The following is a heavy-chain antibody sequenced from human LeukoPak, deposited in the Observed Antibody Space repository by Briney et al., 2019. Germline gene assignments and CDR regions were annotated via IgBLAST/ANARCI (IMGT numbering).Heavy chain of an antibody. CDR3: ARTTVTTLRMSTKYYYYGMDV. D-gene: IGHD4-11*01. V-gene: IGHV3-23*01. CDR2: ISGSGGST. J-gene: IGHJ6*02. CDR1: GFTFSSYA. Sequence: GGSLRLSCAASGFTFSSYAMSWVRQAPGKGLEWVSAISGSGGSTYYADSVKGRFTISRDNSKNTLYLQMNSLRAEDTAVYYCARTTVTTLRMSTKYYYYGMDVWGQGTTVTVS.